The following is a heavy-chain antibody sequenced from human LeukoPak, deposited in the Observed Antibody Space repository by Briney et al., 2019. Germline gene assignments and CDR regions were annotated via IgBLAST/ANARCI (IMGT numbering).Heavy chain of an antibody. CDR3: AREGGYSGSYRDCYFDY. CDR1: GFTFSSYA. V-gene: IGHV3-30*04. Sequence: PGGSLRLSCAASGFTFSSYAMHWDRQAPGKGLEWVAVISYDGSNKYYADSVKGRFTISRDNSKNTLYLQMNSLRAEDTAVYYCAREGGYSGSYRDCYFDYWGQGTLVTVSS. J-gene: IGHJ4*02. D-gene: IGHD1-26*01. CDR2: ISYDGSNK.